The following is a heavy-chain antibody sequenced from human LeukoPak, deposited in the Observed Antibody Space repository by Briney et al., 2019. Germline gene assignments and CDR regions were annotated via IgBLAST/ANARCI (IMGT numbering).Heavy chain of an antibody. CDR3: ARDLVGGESNFFLYYYYGMDV. J-gene: IGHJ6*02. Sequence: GASVTVSCKASGYTFTSYGISWVRQARGQGLEWMGWISAYNGSTNYAQKLQGRVTMTTDTSTSTAYMELRSLRSDDTAVYYCARDLVGGESNFFLYYYYGMDVWGQGTTVTVS. CDR2: ISAYNGST. CDR1: GYTFTSYG. D-gene: IGHD2-15*01. V-gene: IGHV1-18*01.